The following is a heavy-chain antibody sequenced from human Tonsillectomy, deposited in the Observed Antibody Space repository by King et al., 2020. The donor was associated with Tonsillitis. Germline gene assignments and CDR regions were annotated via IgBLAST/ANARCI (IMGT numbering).Heavy chain of an antibody. Sequence: VQLVESGGGLVQPGGSLRLSCAASGFTLSDHYMDWVRQAPGKGLEWVGRTRNKANNYTTEYAASVKGRSTISRNDSENSRYLQMKCLKTEDTAVYYCARDLSGDLNYWGQGTLVTVSS. CDR2: TRNKANNYTT. CDR1: GFTLSDHY. CDR3: ARDLSGDLNY. D-gene: IGHD3-10*02. V-gene: IGHV3-72*01. J-gene: IGHJ4*02.